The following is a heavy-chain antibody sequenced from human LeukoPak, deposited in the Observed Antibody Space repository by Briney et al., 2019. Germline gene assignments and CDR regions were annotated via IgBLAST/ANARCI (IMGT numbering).Heavy chain of an antibody. V-gene: IGHV3-48*01. CDR2: ISSSSSTI. J-gene: IGHJ4*02. CDR1: GFTFSSYS. CDR3: ARDRASLGAQFDY. D-gene: IGHD1-26*01. Sequence: GGSLRLSCAASGFTFSSYSMNWVRQAPGKGLEWVSYISSSSSTIYYADSVKGRFTISRDNAKNSLYLQMNSLRAEDTAVYYCARDRASLGAQFDYWGQGTLVTVSS.